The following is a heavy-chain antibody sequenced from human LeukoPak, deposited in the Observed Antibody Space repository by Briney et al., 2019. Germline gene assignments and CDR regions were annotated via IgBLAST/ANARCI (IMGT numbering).Heavy chain of an antibody. CDR3: ARSAPTITSLYYYYYMDV. CDR2: MNPNSGNT. Sequence: ASVKVSCKASGYTFTSYDINWVRQATGQGLGWMGWMNPNSGNTGYAQKFQGRVTMTRNTSISTAYMELSSLRSEDTAVYYCARSAPTITSLYYYYYMDVWGKGTKVTISS. CDR1: GYTFTSYD. V-gene: IGHV1-8*01. D-gene: IGHD2-2*01. J-gene: IGHJ6*03.